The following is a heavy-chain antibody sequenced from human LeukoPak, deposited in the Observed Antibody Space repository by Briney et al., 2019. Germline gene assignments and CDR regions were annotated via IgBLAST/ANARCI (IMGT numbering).Heavy chain of an antibody. D-gene: IGHD4-17*01. V-gene: IGHV3-30*18. CDR2: ISYGGSNK. CDR1: GFTFSSYG. J-gene: IGHJ3*01. CDR3: AKVYRDNGDYFAFNV. Sequence: GGSLRLSCAASGFTFSSYGMHWVRQAPGKGLEWVAVISYGGSNKYYADSVKGRFTISRDNSRNTLYLQMNSLRAEDTAVYYCAKVYRDNGDYFAFNVWGQGSMVTVSS.